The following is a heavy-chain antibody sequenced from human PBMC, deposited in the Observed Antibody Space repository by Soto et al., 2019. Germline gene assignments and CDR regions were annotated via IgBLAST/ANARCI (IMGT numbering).Heavy chain of an antibody. CDR3: ARVRGGGSEYFFDY. CDR2: INPSGGTT. D-gene: IGHD2-15*01. J-gene: IGHJ4*02. CDR1: GYTFTRYN. V-gene: IGHV1-46*01. Sequence: GASVKVSCKASGYTFTRYNVHWVRQAPGQGLEWMAIINPSGGTTYYVQKFEGRVTLTTDTSTSTVYMELSSLRSDDTAVYYCARVRGGGSEYFFDYWGRGTLGTVSS.